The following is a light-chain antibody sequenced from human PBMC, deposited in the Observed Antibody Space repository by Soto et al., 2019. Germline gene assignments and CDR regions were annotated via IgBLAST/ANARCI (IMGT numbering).Light chain of an antibody. Sequence: DIQMTQSPSTLSASLGDRVTITCRASQSISSWLAWYQQKPGKAPKLLIRKASTLESGVPSRFSGSASGTEFTLTISSLQPDDFATYYRQQYNSYRTFGQGTKVEI. CDR2: KAS. V-gene: IGKV1-5*03. J-gene: IGKJ1*01. CDR3: QQYNSYRT. CDR1: QSISSW.